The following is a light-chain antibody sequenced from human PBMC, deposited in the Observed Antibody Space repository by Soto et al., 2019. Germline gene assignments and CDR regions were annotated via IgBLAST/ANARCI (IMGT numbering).Light chain of an antibody. V-gene: IGKV2-28*01. CDR1: QSLLQSNGNNH. CDR2: LAS. J-gene: IGKJ5*01. Sequence: IVLTQSPLSLPVTPGEPASISCRSSQSLLQSNGNNHVDWYLQRPGQSPQLLLYLASSRASGVPDRFSGSGSGTEFSLEISRAEAEDVGVYYCLQAAQSPLTFGQGTRLEIK. CDR3: LQAAQSPLT.